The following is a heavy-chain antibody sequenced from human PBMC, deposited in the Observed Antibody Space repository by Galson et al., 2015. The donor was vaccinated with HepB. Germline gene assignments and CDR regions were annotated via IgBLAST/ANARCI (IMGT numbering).Heavy chain of an antibody. Sequence: PALVKPTQTLTLTCTFSGFSLSTSGVGVGWIRQPPGKALEWLALIYWDDDKRYSPSLKSRLTITKDTSKKQVVLTITNMDPVDTATYYCARRREYYYGSGTYYAYYFDYWGQGTLVTVSS. CDR3: ARRREYYYGSGTYYAYYFDY. CDR2: IYWDDDK. CDR1: GFSLSTSGVG. V-gene: IGHV2-5*02. J-gene: IGHJ4*02. D-gene: IGHD3-10*01.